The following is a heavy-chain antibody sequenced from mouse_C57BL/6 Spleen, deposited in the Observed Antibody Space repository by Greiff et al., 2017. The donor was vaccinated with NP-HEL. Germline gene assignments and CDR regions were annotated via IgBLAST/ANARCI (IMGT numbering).Heavy chain of an antibody. Sequence: EVKVEESGEGLVKPGGSLKLSCAASGFTFSSYAMSWVRQTPEKRLEWVAYISSGGDYIYYADTVKGRFTISRDNARNTLYLQMSSLKSEDTAMYYCTREEGSYAMDYLGQGTSVTVSS. CDR3: TREEGSYAMDY. CDR2: ISSGGDYI. J-gene: IGHJ4*01. V-gene: IGHV5-9-1*02. CDR1: GFTFSSYA.